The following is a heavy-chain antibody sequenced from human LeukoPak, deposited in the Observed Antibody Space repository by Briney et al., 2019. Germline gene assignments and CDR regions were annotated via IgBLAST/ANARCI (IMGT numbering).Heavy chain of an antibody. CDR1: GGSITSSSYS. J-gene: IGHJ4*02. V-gene: IGHV4-39*02. CDR3: ARRGYTGYAAFDY. D-gene: IGHD5-12*01. Sequence: KPSETLPLTCTVSGGSITSSSYSWGWIRQPPGKGLECIGSIYYTGSTYYNPSLKSRVTISVDTSRNHFSLRLSSVTAADTAVYYCARRGYTGYAAFDYWGQGALVTVSS. CDR2: IYYTGST.